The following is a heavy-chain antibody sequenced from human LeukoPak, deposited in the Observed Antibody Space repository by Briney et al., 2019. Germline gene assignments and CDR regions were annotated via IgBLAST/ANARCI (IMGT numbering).Heavy chain of an antibody. CDR1: GFTFSSYS. D-gene: IGHD2-2*01. CDR2: ISSSSSYI. J-gene: IGHJ4*02. CDR3: AKVVVPAATAFDY. Sequence: PGGSLRLSCAASGFTFSSYSMNWVRQAPGKGLEWVSSISSSSSYIYYADSVKGRFTISRDNAKNSLYLQMNSLRAEDTAVYYCAKVVVPAATAFDYWGQGTLVTVSS. V-gene: IGHV3-21*04.